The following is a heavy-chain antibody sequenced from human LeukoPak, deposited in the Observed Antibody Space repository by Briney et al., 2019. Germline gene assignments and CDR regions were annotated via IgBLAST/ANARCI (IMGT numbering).Heavy chain of an antibody. CDR1: GFTFSNTW. V-gene: IGHV3-15*01. Sequence: GGSLRLSCAASGFTFSNTWMNWVRQAPGKGLEWVGRIQSKTDGGTTEYAAPVKGRLTISRDDSKTTLYLQMNSLKTEDTAVYYCATLTVRGVINIWGQGTLVTVSS. CDR3: ATLTVRGVINI. CDR2: IQSKTDGGTT. J-gene: IGHJ4*02. D-gene: IGHD3-10*01.